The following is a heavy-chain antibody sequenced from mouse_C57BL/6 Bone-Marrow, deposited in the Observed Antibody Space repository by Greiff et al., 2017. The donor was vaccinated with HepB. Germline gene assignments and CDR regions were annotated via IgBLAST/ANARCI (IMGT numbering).Heavy chain of an antibody. D-gene: IGHD1-1*01. J-gene: IGHJ2*01. CDR2: IDPSDSYT. CDR3: ARRGTVVAPFDY. CDR1: GYTFTSYW. V-gene: IGHV1-50*01. Sequence: QFQLQQPGAELVKPGASVKLSCKASGYTFTSYWMQWVKQRPGQGLEWIGKIDPSDSYTNYNQKFKGKATLTVDTSSSTAYMQLSSLTSEDSAVYYCARRGTVVAPFDYWGQGTTLTVSS.